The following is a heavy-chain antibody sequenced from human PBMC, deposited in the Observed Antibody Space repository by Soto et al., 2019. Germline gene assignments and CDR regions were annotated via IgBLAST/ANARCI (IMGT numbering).Heavy chain of an antibody. CDR3: AREVASPGAWYFDL. CDR1: GGSISNYY. CDR2: IYYRGST. Sequence: PSETLSLTCNVSGGSISNYYWNWIRRPPGKGLEWIGYIYYRGSTKYNPSLKSRGTISADKSSNQFSLKLTSVTAADTAVYYCAREVASPGAWYFDLWGRGTLVTVSS. V-gene: IGHV4-59*01. J-gene: IGHJ2*01. D-gene: IGHD5-12*01.